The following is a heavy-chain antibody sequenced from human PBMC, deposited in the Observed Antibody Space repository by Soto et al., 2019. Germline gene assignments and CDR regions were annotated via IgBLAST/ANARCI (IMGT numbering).Heavy chain of an antibody. J-gene: IGHJ3*02. V-gene: IGHV1-18*04. CDR3: ARMLGVWGSYCLDI. CDR2: ISAYNGNT. D-gene: IGHD3-16*01. CDR1: GYTFTSYG. Sequence: ASVKVSCKASGYTFTSYGISWVRQAPGQGLEWMGWISAYNGNTNYAQKLQGRVTMTTDTSTSTAYMELRSLRSDDTAVYYCARMLGVWGSYCLDIWGQGQMVPVSS.